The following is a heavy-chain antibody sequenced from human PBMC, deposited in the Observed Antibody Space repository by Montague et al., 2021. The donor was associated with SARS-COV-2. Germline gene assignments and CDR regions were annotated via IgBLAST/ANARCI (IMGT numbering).Heavy chain of an antibody. J-gene: IGHJ5*02. CDR1: GGSISSSSYY. V-gene: IGHV4-39*01. CDR2: IYYSGST. Sequence: SETRSLTCTVSGGSISSSSYYWGWIRQPPGKGLEWIGSIYYSGSTYYXPSLKSRVTISVDTSKNQFSLKLSSVTAADTAVYYCARKEMKYSSIWSTGGNWFDPWGQGTLVTVSS. D-gene: IGHD6-13*01. CDR3: ARKEMKYSSIWSTGGNWFDP.